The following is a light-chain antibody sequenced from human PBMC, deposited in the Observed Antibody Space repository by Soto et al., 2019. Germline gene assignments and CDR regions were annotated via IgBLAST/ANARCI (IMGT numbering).Light chain of an antibody. CDR2: AAS. V-gene: IGKV1-9*01. J-gene: IGKJ5*01. Sequence: DIQLTQSPSFLSAPVGDRVTITCRASQGISSYLAWYQQKPGKAPKLLIYAASTLQSGVPSWFSGSGSGTEFTLTISSLQPEDFATYYRQELNSFPIAFGQGTRLEIK. CDR3: QELNSFPIA. CDR1: QGISSY.